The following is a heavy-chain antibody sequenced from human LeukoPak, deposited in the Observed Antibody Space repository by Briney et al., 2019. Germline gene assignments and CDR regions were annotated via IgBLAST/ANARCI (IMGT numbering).Heavy chain of an antibody. J-gene: IGHJ4*02. Sequence: GGSLRLSCAASGFTFSSYSMNWVRQAPGKGLEWVSYISSSSSTIYYADSVKGRFTISRDNAKNSLYLQMNSLRAEDTALYYCAKVDYDYVWGSYGNWGQGTLVTVSS. V-gene: IGHV3-48*01. CDR1: GFTFSSYS. CDR2: ISSSSSTI. CDR3: AKVDYDYVWGSYGN. D-gene: IGHD3-16*01.